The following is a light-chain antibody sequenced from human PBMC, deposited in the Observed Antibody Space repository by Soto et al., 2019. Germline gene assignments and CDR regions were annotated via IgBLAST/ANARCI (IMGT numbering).Light chain of an antibody. Sequence: QSALTQPRSVSGSPGQSVTISCTGTSSDVGGYNYVSWFQQHPGTAPKLMIYAVTERPSGVPDRFSGSKSGNTASLTISGLQAEDEADYYCCSYAGTFTYVFGPGTKLTVL. CDR3: CSYAGTFTYV. CDR1: SSDVGGYNY. J-gene: IGLJ1*01. CDR2: AVT. V-gene: IGLV2-11*01.